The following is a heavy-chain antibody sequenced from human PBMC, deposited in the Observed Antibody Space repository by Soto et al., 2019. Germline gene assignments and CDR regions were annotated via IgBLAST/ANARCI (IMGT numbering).Heavy chain of an antibody. CDR1: GGSFSGYY. D-gene: IGHD2-8*02. J-gene: IGHJ3*02. CDR2: INHSGST. CDR3: ARGAHWWTNVDDFDI. V-gene: IGHV4-34*01. Sequence: QVQLQQWGAGLLKPSETLSLTCAVYGGSFSGYYWSWIRQPPGKGLEWIGEINHSGSTNYNPSLKSRVTISVDTSKNQVSLKLSSVTAADTAVYYCARGAHWWTNVDDFDIWGQGTMVTVSS.